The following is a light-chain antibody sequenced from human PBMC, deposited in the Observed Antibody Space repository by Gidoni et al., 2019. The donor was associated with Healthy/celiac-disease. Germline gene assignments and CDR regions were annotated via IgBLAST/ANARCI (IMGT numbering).Light chain of an antibody. V-gene: IGKV1-39*01. J-gene: IGKJ1*01. Sequence: DLQMNQSPSSLSASVGDRVTITCRASQSISSYLNWYQQNPGKAPKLLIYAASSLQSGVPSRFSGSGSGTDFTLTISSLQPEDFATYYCQQSYSTPQTFGQGTKVEIK. CDR2: AAS. CDR3: QQSYSTPQT. CDR1: QSISSY.